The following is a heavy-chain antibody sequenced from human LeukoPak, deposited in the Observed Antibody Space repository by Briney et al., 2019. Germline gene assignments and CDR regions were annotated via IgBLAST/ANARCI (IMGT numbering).Heavy chain of an antibody. D-gene: IGHD6-13*01. CDR2: VYHSGST. CDR3: ARAVHTSSWYLDY. V-gene: IGHV4-38-2*01. J-gene: IGHJ4*02. CDR1: GYSISSGYY. Sequence: PSETLSFTCAVSGYSISSGYYWGWIRQPPGKGLEWIGSVYHSGSTYYNPSLKSRVTISVDTSKNQFSLKLSSVTAADTAVYYCARAVHTSSWYLDYWGQGTLVTVSS.